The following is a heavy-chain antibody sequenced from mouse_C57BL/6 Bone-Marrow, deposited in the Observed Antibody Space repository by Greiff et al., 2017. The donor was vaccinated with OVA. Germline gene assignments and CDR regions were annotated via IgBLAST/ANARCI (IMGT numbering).Heavy chain of an antibody. CDR2: ISNGSGST. V-gene: IGHV5-12*01. D-gene: IGHD3-2*02. CDR1: GFTFSDYY. J-gene: IGHJ4*01. CDR3: ARQPTAQATYYYAMDY. Sequence: EVQVVESGGGLVQPGGSLKLSCAASGFTFSDYYMYWVSQTPEKRLEWVAYISNGSGSTYYPDTVKGRVTFSRDNATNTVYLQLSRLKSEDTAMYYGARQPTAQATYYYAMDYWGQGTSVTVSS.